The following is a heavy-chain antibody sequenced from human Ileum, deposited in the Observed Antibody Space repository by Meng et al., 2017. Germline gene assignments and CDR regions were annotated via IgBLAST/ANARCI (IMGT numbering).Heavy chain of an antibody. D-gene: IGHD1-1*01. Sequence: QLQLQESGSGLVTPSQTLSLTCTFAGGSISSGGYYWSWIRQHPGKGLEWIGYIYDSGSTYYTPSIKSRIAISGDTSKNQFSLNLSSVTAEDTAVYYFARGGTAYFDYWGQGTLVTVSS. CDR3: ARGGTAYFDY. V-gene: IGHV4-31*03. J-gene: IGHJ4*02. CDR1: GGSISSGGYY. CDR2: IYDSGST.